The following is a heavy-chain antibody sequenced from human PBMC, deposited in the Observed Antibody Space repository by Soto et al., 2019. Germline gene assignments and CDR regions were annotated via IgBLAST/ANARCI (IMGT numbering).Heavy chain of an antibody. Sequence: EVQLVESGGGLVQPGRSLRLSCAASGFTFDDYAMHWVRQAPGKGLEWVSGISWNSGSIGYADSVKGRFTISRDNAKNSLYLQMNSLRAEDTALYYCAKDIGVGRSEYYDFWSGYKGAFDYWGQGTLLTVSS. J-gene: IGHJ4*02. CDR3: AKDIGVGRSEYYDFWSGYKGAFDY. CDR2: ISWNSGSI. V-gene: IGHV3-9*01. CDR1: GFTFDDYA. D-gene: IGHD3-3*01.